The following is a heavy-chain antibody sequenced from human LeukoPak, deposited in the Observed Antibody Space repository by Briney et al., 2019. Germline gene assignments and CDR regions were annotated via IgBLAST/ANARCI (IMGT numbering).Heavy chain of an antibody. J-gene: IGHJ5*02. CDR3: AREHRTSSSCYFDP. CDR1: GFTFSNYA. CDR2: ISYEGSNK. Sequence: PGGSLRLSCAASGFTFSNYAIHWVRQAPGKGLEWVAVISYEGSNKYYADSVKGRFTISRDNSKKTVDLQMNSLRAEDTALYYCAREHRTSSSCYFDPWGQGTLVTVSS. V-gene: IGHV3-30*04. D-gene: IGHD2-2*01.